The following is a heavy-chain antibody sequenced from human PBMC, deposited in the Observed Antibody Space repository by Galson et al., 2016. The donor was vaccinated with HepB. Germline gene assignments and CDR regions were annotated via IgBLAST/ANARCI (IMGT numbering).Heavy chain of an antibody. CDR2: IYPVDSET. D-gene: IGHD2-21*02. CDR1: GYTFTRYW. Sequence: QSGAEVKKPGESLKISCKGSGYTFTRYWIGWVRQMPGKGLEWMGLIYPVDSETKYSPSFEGQVTISADKSINTAYLQWSSLKASDTAMYYCTRGCGGNCYSGDVWGQGTLGTVSS. V-gene: IGHV5-51*01. J-gene: IGHJ4*02. CDR3: TRGCGGNCYSGDV.